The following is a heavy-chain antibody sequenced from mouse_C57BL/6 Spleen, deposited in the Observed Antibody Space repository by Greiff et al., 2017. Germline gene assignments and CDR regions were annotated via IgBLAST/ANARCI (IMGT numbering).Heavy chain of an antibody. V-gene: IGHV5-9-1*02. CDR1: GFTFSSYA. D-gene: IGHD2-4*01. J-gene: IGHJ4*01. CDR2: ISSGGDYI. CDR3: TREEGYDYDGGYAMDY. Sequence: DVHLVESGEGLVKPGGSLKLSCAASGFTFSSYAMSWVRQTPEKRLEWVAYISSGGDYIYYADTVKGRFTISRDNARNTLYLQMSSLKSEDTAMYYCTREEGYDYDGGYAMDYWGQGTSVTVSS.